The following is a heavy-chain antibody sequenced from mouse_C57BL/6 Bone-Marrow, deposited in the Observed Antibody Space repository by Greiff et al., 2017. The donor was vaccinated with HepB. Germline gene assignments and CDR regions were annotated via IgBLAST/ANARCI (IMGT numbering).Heavy chain of an antibody. J-gene: IGHJ2*01. D-gene: IGHD1-1*01. Sequence: EVQLQQSGTVLARPGASVKMSCKTSGYTFTSYWMHWVKQRPGQGLEWIGAIYPGNSDTSYNQKFKGKAKLTAVTSASPAYMELSSLTNEDSAVYYCTGPSVVAPFDYWGQGTTLTVSS. CDR2: IYPGNSDT. V-gene: IGHV1-5*01. CDR1: GYTFTSYW. CDR3: TGPSVVAPFDY.